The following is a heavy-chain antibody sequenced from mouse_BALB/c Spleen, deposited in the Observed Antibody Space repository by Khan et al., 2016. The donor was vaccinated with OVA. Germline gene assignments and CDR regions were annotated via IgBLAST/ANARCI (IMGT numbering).Heavy chain of an antibody. CDR1: GYTFSNYW. CDR2: IFPRDDDT. CDR3: VSYDDDMAWFTH. J-gene: IGHJ3*01. D-gene: IGHD2-12*01. V-gene: IGHV1-80*01. Sequence: QVQLQQSGAELVRPGSSVKISCKASGYTFSNYWMSWLRQRPGQGLEWIGQIFPRDDDTNYTGRFKGKVTLTADKSSNPAYMQLSGLTSEDSAVYFCVSYDDDMAWFTHWGQGTLVTVSA.